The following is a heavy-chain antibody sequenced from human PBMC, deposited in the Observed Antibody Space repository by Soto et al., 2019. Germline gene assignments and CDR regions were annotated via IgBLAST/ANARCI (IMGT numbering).Heavy chain of an antibody. CDR1: CGSIISSSYY. D-gene: IGHD4-17*01. CDR2: IYYSGST. Sequence: QLQLQESGPGLVKPSETLSLTCTVSCGSIISSSYYWGWIRQPPGKGLEWIGSIYYSGSTYYNPSLKSRVTISVDKSKNQFSLKLSSVTAADTAVYYCARERTTTGTDKYYFDYWGQGTLLTVSS. CDR3: ARERTTTGTDKYYFDY. J-gene: IGHJ4*02. V-gene: IGHV4-39*01.